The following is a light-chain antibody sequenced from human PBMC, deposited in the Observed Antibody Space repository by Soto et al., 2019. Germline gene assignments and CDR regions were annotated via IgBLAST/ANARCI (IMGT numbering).Light chain of an antibody. J-gene: IGKJ4*01. CDR3: RQSYTTPLT. Sequence: DIQMTQSPSSLSASVGDRVTITCRASQSIGSSLHWYQQQPGKDRNLLLYAASTLHSGVPSTFSGTGSGTHFTLTISSLQPEHFATYFCRQSYTTPLTFGGGTKVDIK. CDR2: AAS. V-gene: IGKV1-39*01. CDR1: QSIGSS.